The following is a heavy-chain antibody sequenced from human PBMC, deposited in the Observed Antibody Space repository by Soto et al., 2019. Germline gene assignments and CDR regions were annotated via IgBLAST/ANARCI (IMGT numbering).Heavy chain of an antibody. CDR3: AKAKLRYGEFSTPFGY. D-gene: IGHD3-10*01. Sequence: SCSRWWAHQATKKGLEWVSAISGSGGSTYYADSVKGRFTISRDNSKNTLYLQMNSLRAEDTAVYYCAKAKLRYGEFSTPFGYCGQGTLV. CDR1: SCS. CDR2: ISGSGGST. V-gene: IGHV3-23*01. J-gene: IGHJ4*02.